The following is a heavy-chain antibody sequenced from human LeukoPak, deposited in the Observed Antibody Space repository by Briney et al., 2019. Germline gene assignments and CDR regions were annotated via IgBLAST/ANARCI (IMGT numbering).Heavy chain of an antibody. J-gene: IGHJ4*02. CDR2: IHYSGST. Sequence: SSETLSLTCTVSGGSISSYYWSWIRQPPGKGLEWIGYIHYSGSTNYNPSLKSRVTISVDTSKNQFSLKLSSVTAADTAVYYCARGDGYNLGYWGQGTLVTVSS. D-gene: IGHD5-24*01. CDR3: ARGDGYNLGY. V-gene: IGHV4-59*01. CDR1: GGSISSYY.